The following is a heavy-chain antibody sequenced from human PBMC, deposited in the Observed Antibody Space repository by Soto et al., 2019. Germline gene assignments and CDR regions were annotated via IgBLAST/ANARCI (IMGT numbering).Heavy chain of an antibody. J-gene: IGHJ5*02. V-gene: IGHV1-8*01. Sequence: GASVKVSCKASGYTFTRYDINRGRQATGQGLEWMGWMNPNSGNTGYAQKFQGRVTMTRNTSISTAYMELSSLRSEDTAVYYCARERSAAGTGWFDPWGQGTLVTVSS. CDR2: MNPNSGNT. CDR1: GYTFTRYD. CDR3: ARERSAAGTGWFDP. D-gene: IGHD6-13*01.